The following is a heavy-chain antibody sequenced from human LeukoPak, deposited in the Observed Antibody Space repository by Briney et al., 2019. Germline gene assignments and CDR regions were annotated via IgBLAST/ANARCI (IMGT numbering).Heavy chain of an antibody. J-gene: IGHJ4*02. CDR3: ARAKVAARPLDY. CDR2: ISAYNGNT. D-gene: IGHD6-6*01. CDR1: GNTFTSYG. V-gene: IGHV1-18*01. Sequence: ASVKVSCKASGNTFTSYGISWVRQAPGQGLEWMRWISAYNGNTNYAQKLQGRVTMTTDTSTSTAYMELRSLRSDDTAVYYCARAKVAARPLDYWGQGTLVTVSS.